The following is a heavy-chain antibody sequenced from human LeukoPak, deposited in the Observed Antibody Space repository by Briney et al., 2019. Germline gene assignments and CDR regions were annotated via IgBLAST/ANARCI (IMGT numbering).Heavy chain of an antibody. Sequence: GGSLRLSCVASGFTFSSHAMTWVRQAPGKGLEWVSAISISGDTTYYADAVKGRFTVSRDNSKNTVYLQIDSLRVEDTAVYYCARDRGNDYFDSWGQGTLVTVSS. V-gene: IGHV3-23*01. CDR3: ARDRGNDYFDS. J-gene: IGHJ4*02. CDR2: ISISGDTT. CDR1: GFTFSSHA.